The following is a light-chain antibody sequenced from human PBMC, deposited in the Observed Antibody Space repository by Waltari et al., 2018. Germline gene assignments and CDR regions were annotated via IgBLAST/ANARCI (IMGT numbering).Light chain of an antibody. J-gene: IGLJ2*01. CDR3: QAWDSSTVL. CDR2: PDN. Sequence: SYELTQPPSVSVSPGQTATITCSGEKVERQFACWYQQMPGQSPLLVIYPDNKRPSEIPERFSGSNSGNTATLTISETQPMDEADYFCQAWDSSTVLFGGGTKLTVL. V-gene: IGLV3-1*01. CDR1: KVERQF.